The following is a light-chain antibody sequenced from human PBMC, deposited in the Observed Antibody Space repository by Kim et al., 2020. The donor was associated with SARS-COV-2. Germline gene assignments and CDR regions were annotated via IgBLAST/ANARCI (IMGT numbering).Light chain of an antibody. V-gene: IGLV2-11*01. J-gene: IGLJ2*01. Sequence: QSVTISCTGTSSDVGGYNYVSWYQQHRGKAPKLMIYDVSKRPSGVPDRFSGSKAGNTASLTISGRQAEDEADYYCCSYAGSYTHVVFGGGTQLTVL. CDR1: SSDVGGYNY. CDR3: CSYAGSYTHVV. CDR2: DVS.